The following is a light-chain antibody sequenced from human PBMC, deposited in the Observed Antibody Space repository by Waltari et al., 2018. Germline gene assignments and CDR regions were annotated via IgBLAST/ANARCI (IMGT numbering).Light chain of an antibody. V-gene: IGLV2-23*01. CDR3: SSYAGSSTLYV. CDR2: EGS. Sequence: QSALTQPASVSWSPGESITIPCPGTSGDVGSYNLVSWYQQHPGKAPKLMIYEGSKRPSGVSNRFSGSKSGNTASLTISGLQAEDEADYFCSSYAGSSTLYVFGTGTKVTVL. J-gene: IGLJ1*01. CDR1: SGDVGSYNL.